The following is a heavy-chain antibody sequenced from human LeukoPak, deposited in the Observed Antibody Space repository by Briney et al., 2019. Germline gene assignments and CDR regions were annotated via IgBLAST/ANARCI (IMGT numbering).Heavy chain of an antibody. J-gene: IGHJ6*03. CDR1: GGTFSSCA. CDR3: ARERNPLYSYYMDV. CDR2: IIPIFGTA. Sequence: ASVKVSCKASGGTFSSCAISCVPQAPGQGLEWMGGIIPIFGTANYAQKFQGRVTNTTDKSTSTAYMELSSLRSAGTAVYYCARERNPLYSYYMDVWGKGTTVTVSS. V-gene: IGHV1-69*05.